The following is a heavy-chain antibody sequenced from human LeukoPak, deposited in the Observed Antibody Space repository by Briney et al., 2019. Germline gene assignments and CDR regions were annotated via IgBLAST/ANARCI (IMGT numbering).Heavy chain of an antibody. CDR3: ARVPGFDSSYYFVNSASMDV. D-gene: IGHD3-22*01. Sequence: GASVKVSCKASGGTFSSYAISWVRQAPGQGLEWMGRIIPIRGIANYAQKFQGRVTITADKSTSTAYMELSSLRSEDTAVYYCARVPGFDSSYYFVNSASMDVWGQGTTVTVSS. V-gene: IGHV1-69*04. CDR2: IIPIRGIA. J-gene: IGHJ6*02. CDR1: GGTFSSYA.